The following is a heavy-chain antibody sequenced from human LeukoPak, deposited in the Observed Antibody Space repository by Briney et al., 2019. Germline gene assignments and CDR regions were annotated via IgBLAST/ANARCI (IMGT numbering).Heavy chain of an antibody. V-gene: IGHV4-39*01. J-gene: IGHJ4*02. CDR3: ARVVVRGWDRPFDY. D-gene: IGHD2-2*01. CDR2: IYDSGST. Sequence: KTSETLSLTCTVSGGSIRSSYYYWGWIRQPPGKGLEWIGSIYDSGSTYYNPSLKSRVTISVDTSKNQFSLKLSSVTAADTAVYYCARVVVRGWDRPFDYWGQGTLVTVSS. CDR1: GGSIRSSYYY.